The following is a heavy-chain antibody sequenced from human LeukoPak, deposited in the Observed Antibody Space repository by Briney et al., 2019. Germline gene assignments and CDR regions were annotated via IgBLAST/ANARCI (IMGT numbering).Heavy chain of an antibody. CDR3: AKSFYSSGWYPIDY. Sequence: SGGSLRLSCAASGFTFSSHAMSWVSQAAGKGLEWVSAISGSGGSTYYADSVEGRFTISRDNYKNTLYLQMNSLRAEDTAVYYCAKSFYSSGWYPIDYWGQGTLVTVSS. CDR2: ISGSGGST. D-gene: IGHD6-19*01. J-gene: IGHJ4*02. CDR1: GFTFSSHA. V-gene: IGHV3-23*01.